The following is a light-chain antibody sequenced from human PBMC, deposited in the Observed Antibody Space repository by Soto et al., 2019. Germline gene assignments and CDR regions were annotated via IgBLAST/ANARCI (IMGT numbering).Light chain of an antibody. CDR2: ATS. CDR1: QSVSSN. Sequence: EIVMTQSPATLSVSPGERASLSCRASQSVSSNLAWYQQKPGQTPRLLIYATSTRATGIPARFSGSGSGTEFTLAISSLQSEDFAVYYCQQRKNWPPITFGEGTRLEIK. CDR3: QQRKNWPPIT. J-gene: IGKJ5*01. V-gene: IGKV3-15*01.